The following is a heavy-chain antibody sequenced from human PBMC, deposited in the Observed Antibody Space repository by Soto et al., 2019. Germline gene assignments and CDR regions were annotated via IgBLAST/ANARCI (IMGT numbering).Heavy chain of an antibody. J-gene: IGHJ4*02. D-gene: IGHD3-3*01. V-gene: IGHV4-34*01. CDR2: INHSGST. Sequence: QVQLQQWGAGLLKPSETLSLTCAVYGGSFSGYYWSWIRQPPGKGLEWIGEINHSGSTNYNPSLKGRVNLSVDPSKNQFSLKLRSVTAADTAVYYWARGKHDFWSGSPPFDYWGQGTLVTVSS. CDR1: GGSFSGYY. CDR3: ARGKHDFWSGSPPFDY.